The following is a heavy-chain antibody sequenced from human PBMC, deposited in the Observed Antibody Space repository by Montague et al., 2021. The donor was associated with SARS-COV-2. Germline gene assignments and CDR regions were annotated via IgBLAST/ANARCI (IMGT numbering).Heavy chain of an antibody. V-gene: IGHV4-30-2*06. CDR3: ATGNRMDGMDF. Sequence: TLSLTCVVSGGSVSSGDYSWSWIRQSPGKGLEWIGYIYQSGSAYYNPSLKSRVTISIDTSNNQFSLNLRSVTAADTGLYYCATGNRMDGMDFWGQGTTVTVSS. D-gene: IGHD3-10*01. CDR2: IYQSGSA. J-gene: IGHJ6*02. CDR1: GGSVSSGDYS.